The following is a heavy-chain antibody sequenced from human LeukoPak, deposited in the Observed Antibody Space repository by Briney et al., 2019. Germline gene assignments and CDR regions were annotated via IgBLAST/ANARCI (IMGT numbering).Heavy chain of an antibody. CDR3: ARDAGYNSFDY. V-gene: IGHV4-34*01. CDR2: INHSGST. J-gene: IGHJ4*02. CDR1: GGSFSGYY. Sequence: SETLSLTCAVYGGSFSGYYWSWIRQPPGKGLEWIGEINHSGSTNYNPSLKSRVTISVDTSKNQSSLKLSSVTAADTAVYYCARDAGYNSFDYWGQGTLVTVSA. D-gene: IGHD5-24*01.